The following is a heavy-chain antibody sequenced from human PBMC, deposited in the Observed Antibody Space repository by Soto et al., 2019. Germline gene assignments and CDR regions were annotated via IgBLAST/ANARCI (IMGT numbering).Heavy chain of an antibody. CDR1: GFTFSSYS. V-gene: IGHV3-21*01. CDR3: ARDRIAADGTDYYYGMDV. Sequence: PGGSLRLSCAASGFTFSSYSMNWVRQAPGKGLEWVSSISSSSSYIYYADSVKGRFTISRDNAKNSLYLQMNSLRAGDTAVYYCARDRIAADGTDYYYGMDVWGQGTPVT. J-gene: IGHJ6*02. D-gene: IGHD6-13*01. CDR2: ISSSSSYI.